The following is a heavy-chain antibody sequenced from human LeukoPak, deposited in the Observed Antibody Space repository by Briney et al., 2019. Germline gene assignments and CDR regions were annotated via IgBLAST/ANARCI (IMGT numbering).Heavy chain of an antibody. J-gene: IGHJ4*02. D-gene: IGHD5-18*01. CDR3: ARARDTAMVPTAPDY. CDR1: GGSFSGYY. Sequence: SETLSLTCAVYGGSFSGYYWGCIRQPPGKGLEWMGEINHSGRTNNNPSSKSRVTISVDTSKNQFSLKLSSVTAADTAVYYCARARDTAMVPTAPDYWGQGTLVTVSS. V-gene: IGHV4-34*01. CDR2: INHSGRT.